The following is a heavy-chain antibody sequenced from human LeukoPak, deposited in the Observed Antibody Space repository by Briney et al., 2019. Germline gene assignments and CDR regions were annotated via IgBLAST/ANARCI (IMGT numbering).Heavy chain of an antibody. V-gene: IGHV3-48*03. CDR3: ASGNYCSGGSCYQTASFDY. D-gene: IGHD2-15*01. CDR2: ISSSGSTI. CDR1: GFTFSSYE. J-gene: IGHJ4*02. Sequence: GGSLRLSCAASGFTFSSYEMNWVRQAPGKGLEWVSYISSSGSTIYYADSVKGRFTISRDNAKNSLYLQMNSLRAEDTAVYYCASGNYCSGGSCYQTASFDYWGQGALVTVSS.